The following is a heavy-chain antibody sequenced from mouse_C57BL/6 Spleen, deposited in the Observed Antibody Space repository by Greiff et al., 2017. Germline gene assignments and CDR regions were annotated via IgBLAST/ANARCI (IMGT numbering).Heavy chain of an antibody. CDR1: GYTFTSYG. CDR3: SRFQTTVVKARFAY. Sequence: VQLLQSGAELARPGASVKLSCKASGYTFTSYGISWVKQSPGQGLEWIGEIYPRSGTTYYNEKFKGRVTLTADKSYSTAYMELRSLTSEDSASYFWSRFQTTVVKARFAYWGQGTLVTVSA. V-gene: IGHV1-81*01. D-gene: IGHD1-1*01. J-gene: IGHJ3*01. CDR2: IYPRSGTT.